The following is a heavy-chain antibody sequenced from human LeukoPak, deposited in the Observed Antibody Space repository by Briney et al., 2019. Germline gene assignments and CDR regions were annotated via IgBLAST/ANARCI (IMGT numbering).Heavy chain of an antibody. D-gene: IGHD3-10*01. V-gene: IGHV3-48*03. CDR2: ISSSGSTI. Sequence: PGGSLRLSCAASGFTFSSYEMNWVRQAPGKGLEWVSYISSSGSTIYYADSVKGRFTISRDNAKNSLYLQMNSLRAEDTAVYYCARDGGYGPPGYYGSGSYYKNYFDYWGQGTLVTVSS. J-gene: IGHJ4*02. CDR3: ARDGGYGPPGYYGSGSYYKNYFDY. CDR1: GFTFSSYE.